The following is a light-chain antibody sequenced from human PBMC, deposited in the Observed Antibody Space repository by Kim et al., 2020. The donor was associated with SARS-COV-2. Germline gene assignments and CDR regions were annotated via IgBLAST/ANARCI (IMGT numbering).Light chain of an antibody. CDR3: SSYASSTTLGV. J-gene: IGLJ2*01. Sequence: QSITISCTGTSSDVGGYNYGSWYQQHPGKAPKLMIYDVSKRPSGVSNRFSGSKSGNTASLTISGLQAEDEADYYCSSYASSTTLGVFGGGTQLTVL. V-gene: IGLV2-14*03. CDR2: DVS. CDR1: SSDVGGYNY.